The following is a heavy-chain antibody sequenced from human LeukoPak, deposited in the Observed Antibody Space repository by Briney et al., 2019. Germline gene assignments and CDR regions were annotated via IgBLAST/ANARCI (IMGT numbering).Heavy chain of an antibody. V-gene: IGHV3-74*01. CDR1: GFTFSSYW. Sequence: GGSLRLSCAASGFTFSSYWMHWVRQAPGKGLVWVSRINSDGSSTTYADSVKGRFTISRDNAKNTLYLQMNSLRAEDTAVYYCARGGYSGYNFGYWGQGTLVTVSS. CDR2: INSDGSST. CDR3: ARGGYSGYNFGY. J-gene: IGHJ4*02. D-gene: IGHD5-12*01.